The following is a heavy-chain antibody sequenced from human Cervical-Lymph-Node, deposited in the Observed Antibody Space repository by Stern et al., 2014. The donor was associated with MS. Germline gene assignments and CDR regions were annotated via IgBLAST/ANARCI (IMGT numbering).Heavy chain of an antibody. J-gene: IGHJ4*02. CDR2: ISYDGRDK. Sequence: VQLVESGGGVVQPGRSLSLSCAATGFVFRRYALHWGRQAPGQGLGWVALISYDGRDKYYTDSVKGRFTVSRDNSNNTVDLEMNSLRLEDTAVYYCAKGGSGSYLDWGQGSLVTVSS. V-gene: IGHV3-30*04. CDR3: AKGGSGSYLD. D-gene: IGHD1-26*01. CDR1: GFVFRRYA.